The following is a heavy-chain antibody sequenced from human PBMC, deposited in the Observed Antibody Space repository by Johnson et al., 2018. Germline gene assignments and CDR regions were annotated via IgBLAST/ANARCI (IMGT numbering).Heavy chain of an antibody. CDR2: LYSGGST. Sequence: VQLVESGGGVVQPGRSLRLSCAASGFTVSSNYMSWVRQAPGKGLEWVSVLYSGGSTYYADSVKGRFTISRDISKNTLYLQRNSLRAEDAAVYYCARDKQLGAFESGGQGTMVTVSS. CDR1: GFTVSSNY. V-gene: IGHV3-66*02. D-gene: IGHD6-13*01. CDR3: ARDKQLGAFES. J-gene: IGHJ3*02.